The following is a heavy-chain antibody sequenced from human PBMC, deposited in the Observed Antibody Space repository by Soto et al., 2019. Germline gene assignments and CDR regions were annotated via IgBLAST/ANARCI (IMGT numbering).Heavy chain of an antibody. CDR1: GYTFTSYA. Sequence: QVQLLQSGAEVKKPGASVKVSCKASGYTFTSYAMHWVRQAPGQRLEWMGWSNAGNGNTKYSQKFQGRVTITRDTSASTAYMELSSLRSEDTAVYYCATGISWYYWFDPWGQGTLVTVSS. CDR2: SNAGNGNT. J-gene: IGHJ5*02. D-gene: IGHD6-13*01. CDR3: ATGISWYYWFDP. V-gene: IGHV1-3*01.